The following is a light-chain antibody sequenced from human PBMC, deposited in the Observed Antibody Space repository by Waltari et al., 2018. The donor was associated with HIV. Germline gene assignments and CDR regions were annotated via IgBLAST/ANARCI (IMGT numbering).Light chain of an antibody. V-gene: IGKV4-1*01. J-gene: IGKJ2*01. CDR3: QQYYSTPRT. Sequence: DIVMTQSPDSLVVCLGERATINCKSSQSVLYSSNTKNYLAWYQQKPGQPPKLLIYWASTRESGVPDRFSGSGSGTDFTLTISSLQAEDVAVYYCQQYYSTPRTFGQGTKLEIK. CDR2: WAS. CDR1: QSVLYSSNTKNY.